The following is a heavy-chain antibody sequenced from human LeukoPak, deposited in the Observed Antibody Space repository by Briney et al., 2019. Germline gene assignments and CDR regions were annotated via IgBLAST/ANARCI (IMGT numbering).Heavy chain of an antibody. CDR3: ASSYGSSWDHFDY. CDR2: IYSGGST. Sequence: PGGSLRLSCAASGFTVSSNYMSWVRQAPGKGLEWVSVIYSGGSTYYADSVKGRFTISRDNSKNTLYLQMNSLRAEDTAVYYCASSYGSSWDHFDYWGQGTLVTVSS. CDR1: GFTVSSNY. D-gene: IGHD6-13*01. V-gene: IGHV3-53*01. J-gene: IGHJ4*02.